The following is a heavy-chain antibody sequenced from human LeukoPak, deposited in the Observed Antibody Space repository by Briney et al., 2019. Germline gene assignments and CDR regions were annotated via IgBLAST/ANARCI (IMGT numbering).Heavy chain of an antibody. D-gene: IGHD1-26*01. V-gene: IGHV4-59*01. CDR1: GGSISSYY. J-gene: IGHJ3*02. CDR2: IYYSGIT. CDR3: ARAGRWEGRPHVFDI. Sequence: SETLSLTCIVSGGSISSYYWNWIRQPPGKGLECIGYIYYSGITNYNPSLKSRVTISVDTSKSQFSLKLSSVTAADTAVYYCARAGRWEGRPHVFDIWGQGTMVTVSS.